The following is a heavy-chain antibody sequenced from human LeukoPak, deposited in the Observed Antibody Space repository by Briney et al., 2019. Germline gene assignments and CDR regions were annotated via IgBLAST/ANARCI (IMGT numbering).Heavy chain of an antibody. Sequence: GGSLTLSCAASGCTISGYGRHCVRQAPGKGLVWVSRIYNDGSGTTYADSVKGRFTISRDNAKNTLYLQMNSLRAEDTAVFYCARDRGYLSDYWGQGTLVTVSP. V-gene: IGHV3-74*01. CDR1: GCTISGYG. J-gene: IGHJ4*02. CDR3: ARDRGYLSDY. CDR2: IYNDGSGT. D-gene: IGHD3-16*02.